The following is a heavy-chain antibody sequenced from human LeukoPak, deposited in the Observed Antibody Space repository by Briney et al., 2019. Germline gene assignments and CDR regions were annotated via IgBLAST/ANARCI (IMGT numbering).Heavy chain of an antibody. V-gene: IGHV3-21*01. Sequence: WGSLRLSCAGSGFTFSSYSMNWVRQAPGQGLGLVSSVSIGCTYIYYSNSLKGRFTISTDNAPNSLYLQMNSLGAEDNAVYYFARGPRVPTVTSVKIDYWGQGTLVTVSS. CDR2: VSIGCTYI. CDR3: ARGPRVPTVTSVKIDY. CDR1: GFTFSSYS. J-gene: IGHJ4*02. D-gene: IGHD4-17*01.